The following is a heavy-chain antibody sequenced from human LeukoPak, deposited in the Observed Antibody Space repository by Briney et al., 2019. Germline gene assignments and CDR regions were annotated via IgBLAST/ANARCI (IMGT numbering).Heavy chain of an antibody. CDR3: ARDNQDYDILTGLDY. Sequence: PGGSLRLSCAASGFTFSSYAMHWVRQAPGKGLEWVAVISYDGSNKYYADSVKGRFTISRDNAKNSLYLQMNSLRAEDTAVYYCARDNQDYDILTGLDYWGQGTLVTVSS. J-gene: IGHJ4*02. CDR1: GFTFSSYA. V-gene: IGHV3-30*04. D-gene: IGHD3-9*01. CDR2: ISYDGSNK.